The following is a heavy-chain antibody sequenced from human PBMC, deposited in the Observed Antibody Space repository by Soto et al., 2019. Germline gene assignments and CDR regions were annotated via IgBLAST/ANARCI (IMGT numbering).Heavy chain of an antibody. CDR2: ISGSGGST. J-gene: IGHJ5*02. CDR1: GFTFSSYA. CDR3: AKGWYYDFWSGYYTANWFDP. Sequence: GGSLRLSCAASGFTFSSYAMSWVRQAPGKGLEWVSAISGSGGSTYYADSVKGRFTISRDNSKNTLYLQMNSLRAEDTAVYYCAKGWYYDFWSGYYTANWFDPWGQGTLVTVSS. D-gene: IGHD3-3*01. V-gene: IGHV3-23*01.